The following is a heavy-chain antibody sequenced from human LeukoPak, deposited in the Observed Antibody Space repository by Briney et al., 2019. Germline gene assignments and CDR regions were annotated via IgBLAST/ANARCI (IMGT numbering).Heavy chain of an antibody. CDR1: GYIFTSYY. CDR2: INPSGGST. V-gene: IGHV1-46*01. CDR3: ARERGFDTYYYYYYMDV. J-gene: IGHJ6*03. Sequence: ASVKVSCKASGYIFTSYYMHWVRQAPGQGLEWMGIINPSGGSTTYAQKFQGRVTMTRDTSTSTVYMELSSLRSEDTAVYYCARERGFDTYYYYYYMDVWGKGTTVTVSS. D-gene: IGHD3-10*01.